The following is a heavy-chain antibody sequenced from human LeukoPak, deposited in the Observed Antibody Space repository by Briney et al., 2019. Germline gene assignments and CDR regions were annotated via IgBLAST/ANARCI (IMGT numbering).Heavy chain of an antibody. D-gene: IGHD3-22*01. CDR3: ATIYDSSGYHYTRFGY. V-gene: IGHV4-39*01. J-gene: IGHJ4*02. CDR1: GGSISSSSYY. CDR2: IYYSGST. Sequence: SETLSLTCTVSGGSISSSSYYWGWIRQPPGKGLEWIGSIYYSGSTYYNPSLKSRVTISVDTSKNQFSLKLSSVTAADTAVYYCATIYDSSGYHYTRFGYWGQGTLVTVSS.